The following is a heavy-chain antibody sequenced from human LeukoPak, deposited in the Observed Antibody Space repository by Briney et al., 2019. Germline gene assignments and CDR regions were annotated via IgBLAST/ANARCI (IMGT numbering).Heavy chain of an antibody. CDR1: GGSISSYY. CDR3: ARELRGTAYYFDY. CDR2: IYYSGST. J-gene: IGHJ4*02. D-gene: IGHD5-24*01. Sequence: PSQTLSLTCPVSGGSISSYYWSWIRQPPGKGLEWIGYIYYSGSTNYNPSLKSRVTISVDTSKNQFSLKLSSVTAADTAVYYCARELRGTAYYFDYWGQGTLVTVSS. V-gene: IGHV4-59*01.